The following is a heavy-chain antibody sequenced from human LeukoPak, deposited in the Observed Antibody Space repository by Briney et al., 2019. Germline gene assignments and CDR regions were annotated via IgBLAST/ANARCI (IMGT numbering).Heavy chain of an antibody. J-gene: IGHJ4*02. CDR1: GFTFSSYG. Sequence: GGSLRLSCAASGFTFSSYGMHWVRQAPGKGLEWVAFIRYDGSNEDYADSVKGRFTISRDTSKNTLNLQMNSLRAEDTAVYYCAKDLHSSGWFPDYFDCWGQGTLVTVSS. V-gene: IGHV3-30*02. CDR3: AKDLHSSGWFPDYFDC. CDR2: IRYDGSNE. D-gene: IGHD6-19*01.